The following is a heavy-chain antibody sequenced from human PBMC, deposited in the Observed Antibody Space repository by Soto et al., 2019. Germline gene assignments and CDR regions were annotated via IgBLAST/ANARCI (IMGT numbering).Heavy chain of an antibody. J-gene: IGHJ5*02. Sequence: SETLSLTCTVSGGSISSYYWSWIRQPPGKGLEWIGYIYYSGSTNYNPSLKSRVTISVDTSKNQFSLKLSSVTAADTAVYYCARVGEPQLPPHGHWFDPWGQGTLVTVSS. CDR1: GGSISSYY. CDR2: IYYSGST. V-gene: IGHV4-59*01. CDR3: ARVGEPQLPPHGHWFDP. D-gene: IGHD6-13*01.